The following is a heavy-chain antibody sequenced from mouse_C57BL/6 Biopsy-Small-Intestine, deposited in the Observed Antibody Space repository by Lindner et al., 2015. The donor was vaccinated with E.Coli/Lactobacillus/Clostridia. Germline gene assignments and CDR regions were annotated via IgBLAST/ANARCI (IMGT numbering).Heavy chain of an antibody. V-gene: IGHV1-55*01. Sequence: VQLQESGAELVKPGASVKMSCKASGYTFTSYWITWVTQRPGQGLEWIGDIHPGSGSTNYNEKFKRKATLTVDTSSSTAYMQLSSLTSEDSAVYYCARGYYGSIWYFDVWGTGTTVTVSS. D-gene: IGHD1-1*01. CDR3: ARGYYGSIWYFDV. CDR2: IHPGSGST. CDR1: GYTFTSYW. J-gene: IGHJ1*03.